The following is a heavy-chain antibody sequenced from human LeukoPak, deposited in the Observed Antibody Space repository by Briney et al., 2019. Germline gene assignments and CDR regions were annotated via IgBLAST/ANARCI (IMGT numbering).Heavy chain of an antibody. Sequence: QPGGSLRLSCAASEFTFSTYWMTWVRQAPGKGLEWVADIKQDGSEKYYVDSVKGRFTISRQNAKKSLFLQMNSLRAEDTAVYYCAKDKADITMIVVGWGQGTLVTVSS. CDR3: AKDKADITMIVVG. CDR2: IKQDGSEK. J-gene: IGHJ4*02. CDR1: EFTFSTYW. V-gene: IGHV3-7*01. D-gene: IGHD3-22*01.